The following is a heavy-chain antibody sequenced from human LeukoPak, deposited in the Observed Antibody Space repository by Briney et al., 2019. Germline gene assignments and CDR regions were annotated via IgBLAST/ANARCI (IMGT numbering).Heavy chain of an antibody. V-gene: IGHV4-34*01. J-gene: IGHJ4*02. D-gene: IGHD3-16*01. CDR1: GGSFSGYY. CDR3: GKTPRSPFTVGGGNAKHPFDY. Sequence: PSETLSLTCAVYGGSFSGYYWSWIRQPPGKGLEWIGEINHSGSTNYNPSLKSRVTISVDTSKNQFSLKLSSVTAADTAVYYCGKTPRSPFTVGGGNAKHPFDYWGQGTLGTGSS. CDR2: INHSGST.